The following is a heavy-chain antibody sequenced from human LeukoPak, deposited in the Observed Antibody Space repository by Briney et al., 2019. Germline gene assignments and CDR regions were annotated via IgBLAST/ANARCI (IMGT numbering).Heavy chain of an antibody. CDR3: ARGSTYYDSSGQVPFDY. V-gene: IGHV3-48*01. Sequence: QPGGSLRLSCAASGFTFSSYSMNWVRQAPGKGLEWGSYISGSSTIYYADSVKGRFTISRDNGKNTLYLQMNSLRAEDTAVYYCARGSTYYDSSGQVPFDYWGQGTLVTVSS. D-gene: IGHD3-22*01. CDR1: GFTFSSYS. J-gene: IGHJ4*02. CDR2: ISGSSTI.